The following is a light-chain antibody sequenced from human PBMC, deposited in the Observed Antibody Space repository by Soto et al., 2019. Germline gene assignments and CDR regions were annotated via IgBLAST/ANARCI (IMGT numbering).Light chain of an antibody. J-gene: IGLJ1*01. CDR2: DVS. Sequence: QSVLTQPASVSGSPGQSIAISCTGTSSDVGGYKYVSWYQQHPGKAPKLLIYDVSNRPSGVSDRFSGSKSGNTASLTISGLQFEDEADYYCSSYTSSSSYVFGTGTKVT. V-gene: IGLV2-14*01. CDR3: SSYTSSSSYV. CDR1: SSDVGGYKY.